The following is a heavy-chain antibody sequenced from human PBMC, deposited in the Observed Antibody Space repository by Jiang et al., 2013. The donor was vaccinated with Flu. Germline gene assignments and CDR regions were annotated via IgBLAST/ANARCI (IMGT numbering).Heavy chain of an antibody. CDR1: GFAFSSYE. V-gene: IGHV3-48*03. CDR2: ISTTSTTI. CDR3: AREPDDGSWYPPFDY. J-gene: IGHJ4*02. D-gene: IGHD6-13*01. Sequence: GLVQPGGSLRLSCAASGFAFSSYEMNWVRQAPGKGLEWLSYISTTSTTIYYADSVKGRFTISRDNLKNSLYLQMDNLRDEDTAMYYCAREPDDGSWYPPFDYWGQGALVSVSS.